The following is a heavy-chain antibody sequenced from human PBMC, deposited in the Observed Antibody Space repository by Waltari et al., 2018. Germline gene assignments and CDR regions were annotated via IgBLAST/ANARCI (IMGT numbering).Heavy chain of an antibody. CDR1: GFPFSRYW. CDR3: ARGGDSSSWYPGYFDY. Sequence: EVQLVESGGGLVQPGGSLRLSCAASGFPFSRYWIHWGRQGPGKGLLWVSRIKSDGSSTSYADSVKGRFTISRDNARNTLYLQMNSLRAEDTAVYYCARGGDSSSWYPGYFDYWGQGTLVTVSS. CDR2: IKSDGSST. J-gene: IGHJ4*02. V-gene: IGHV3-74*01. D-gene: IGHD6-13*01.